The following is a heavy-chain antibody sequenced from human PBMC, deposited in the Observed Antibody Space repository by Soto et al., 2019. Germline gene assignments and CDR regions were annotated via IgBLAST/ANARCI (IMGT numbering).Heavy chain of an antibody. V-gene: IGHV3-21*01. CDR2: ISSSGGYR. D-gene: IGHD2-2*01. CDR3: ARGVGFCSSSRCSPGYYFDD. CDR1: GFTFSSYS. Sequence: GGSLRLSCAASGFTFSSYSMNWVRQAPGKGLEWVSSISSSGGYRDYADSVKGRFTISRDNAKNSLFLQMDSLGAEDTAIYYCARGVGFCSSSRCSPGYYFDDWGPGTQVTVSS. J-gene: IGHJ4*02.